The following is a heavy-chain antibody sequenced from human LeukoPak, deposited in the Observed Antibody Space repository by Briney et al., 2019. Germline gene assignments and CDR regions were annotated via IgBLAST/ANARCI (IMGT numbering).Heavy chain of an antibody. V-gene: IGHV1-2*02. D-gene: IGHD3-9*01. CDR2: INPNSGGT. CDR3: ARDYYDILTASLRANWFDP. Sequence: GASVKVSCKASEYTFSDYYMHWVRQAPGQGLEWLGWINPNSGGTNYAQKFQGRVTMTRDTSISTAYMELSRLRSDDTAVYYCARDYYDILTASLRANWFDPWGPGTLVTVSS. J-gene: IGHJ5*02. CDR1: EYTFSDYY.